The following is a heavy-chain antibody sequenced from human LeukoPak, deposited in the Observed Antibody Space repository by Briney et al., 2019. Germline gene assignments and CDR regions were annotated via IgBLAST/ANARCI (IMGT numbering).Heavy chain of an antibody. D-gene: IGHD3-22*01. CDR2: IIPILGIA. Sequence: GASVKVSCKASGGTFSSYAISWVRQAPGQGLEWVGRIIPILGIANYAQKFQGRVTITAEKSTSTAYMKLSSLRSEDTAVYYCASNHYYDSSGYSPVYFAYWGQGTLVTVSS. J-gene: IGHJ4*02. CDR1: GGTFSSYA. V-gene: IGHV1-69*04. CDR3: ASNHYYDSSGYSPVYFAY.